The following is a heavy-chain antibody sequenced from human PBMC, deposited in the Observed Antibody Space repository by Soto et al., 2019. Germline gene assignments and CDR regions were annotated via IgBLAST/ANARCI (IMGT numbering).Heavy chain of an antibody. J-gene: IGHJ4*02. D-gene: IGHD6-6*01. CDR1: GFTFSDYY. V-gene: IGHV3-11*01. Sequence: PGGSLRLSCAASGFTFSDYYMSWIRQAPGKGLEWVSYISSSSGRTIYYADSVKGRFTISRDNAKNSLYLQMNSLRAEDTAVYYCARRPSSSSGFDYWGQGTL. CDR3: ARRPSSSSGFDY. CDR2: ISSSSGRTI.